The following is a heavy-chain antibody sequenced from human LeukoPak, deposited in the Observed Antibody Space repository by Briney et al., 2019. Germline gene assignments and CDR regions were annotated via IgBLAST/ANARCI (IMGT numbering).Heavy chain of an antibody. J-gene: IGHJ6*02. CDR3: ARGDPLPTYYDFWSGWQYGMDV. CDR1: GYTFTSYD. Sequence: ASVKVSCKASGYTFTSYDINWVRQATGQGLEWMGWMNPNSGNTGYAQKFRGRVTMTRNTSISTAYMELSSLRSEDTAVYYCARGDPLPTYYDFWSGWQYGMDVWGQGTTVTVSS. D-gene: IGHD3-3*01. V-gene: IGHV1-8*01. CDR2: MNPNSGNT.